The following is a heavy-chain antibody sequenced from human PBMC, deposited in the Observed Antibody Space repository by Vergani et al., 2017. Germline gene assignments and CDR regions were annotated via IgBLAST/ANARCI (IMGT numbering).Heavy chain of an antibody. D-gene: IGHD6-13*01. J-gene: IGHJ6*02. Sequence: QVQLVESGGGVVQPGGSLRLSCAASGFTFNSYGMHWVRQAPGKGLEWVASIRSDESRRYYGDSMEGPFTISRDNSKNTLYLQMNSLRAEDTAVYYCAIAAAHYYYGMDVWGQGTTVTVSS. CDR2: IRSDESRR. CDR1: GFTFNSYG. V-gene: IGHV3-30*02. CDR3: AIAAAHYYYGMDV.